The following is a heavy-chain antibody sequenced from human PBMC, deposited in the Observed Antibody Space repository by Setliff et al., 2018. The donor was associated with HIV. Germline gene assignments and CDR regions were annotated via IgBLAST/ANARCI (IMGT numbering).Heavy chain of an antibody. Sequence: GASVKVSCKASGGTFSSYAISWVRQAPGQGLEWMGGIIPIFGTANYAQKFQGRVTITADESTSTAYMELSSLRSEDTAVYYCARGDWWLNGPKVDDAFDIWGRGTMVTVSS. CDR1: GGTFSSYA. J-gene: IGHJ3*02. V-gene: IGHV1-69*13. D-gene: IGHD2-15*01. CDR3: ARGDWWLNGPKVDDAFDI. CDR2: IIPIFGTA.